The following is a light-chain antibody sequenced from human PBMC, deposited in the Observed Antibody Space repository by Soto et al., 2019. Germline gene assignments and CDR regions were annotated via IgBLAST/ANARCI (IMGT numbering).Light chain of an antibody. CDR2: EVS. J-gene: IGLJ3*02. Sequence: QSALTQPASVSGSPGQSITISCTGTSSDVGGYNYVSWYQHHPGKAPKVLIYEVSLRPSGVSSRFSGSKSGDTASLSISGLQAEDEAEYYCSSYRSTNTVVFGGGTKLTVL. V-gene: IGLV2-14*01. CDR3: SSYRSTNTVV. CDR1: SSDVGGYNY.